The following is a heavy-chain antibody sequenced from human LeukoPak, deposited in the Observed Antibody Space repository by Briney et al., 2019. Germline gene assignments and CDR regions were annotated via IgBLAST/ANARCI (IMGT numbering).Heavy chain of an antibody. D-gene: IGHD1-26*01. J-gene: IGHJ4*02. CDR3: CQSGSSDPYRY. Sequence: ASVKVSRKASGYTFTSYGISWVRQAPGQGLEWMGWISAYNGNTIYAQKLQGRVTMTTDTSTSTAYMELRSLRSDDTAVYYCCQSGSSDPYRYWGQGTLVTVSS. V-gene: IGHV1-18*01. CDR2: ISAYNGNT. CDR1: GYTFTSYG.